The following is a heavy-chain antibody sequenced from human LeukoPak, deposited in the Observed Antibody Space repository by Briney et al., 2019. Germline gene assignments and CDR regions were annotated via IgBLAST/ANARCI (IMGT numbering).Heavy chain of an antibody. Sequence: GGSLRLSCAASGFTFSSYSMNWVRQAPGKGLEWVSYISSSSNTIYYADSVKGRFTISRDNAKDSLYLQMNSLRDEDTAVYYCAKESGSRSYGAYFPHWGQGTLVTVSS. V-gene: IGHV3-48*02. D-gene: IGHD6-13*01. CDR1: GFTFSSYS. CDR2: ISSSSNTI. CDR3: AKESGSRSYGAYFPH. J-gene: IGHJ1*01.